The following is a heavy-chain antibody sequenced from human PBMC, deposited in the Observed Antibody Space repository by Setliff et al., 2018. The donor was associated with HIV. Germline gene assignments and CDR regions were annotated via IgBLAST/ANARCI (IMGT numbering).Heavy chain of an antibody. V-gene: IGHV3-30*02. Sequence: PGGSLRLSCAASGFIFSSYAMHWVRQAPGKGLEWVACVRYDESNKYYGDSVKGRFTISRDNAKNSLYLQMNSLRAEDTAVYYCASRSDYWGQGTLVTVSS. J-gene: IGHJ4*02. CDR2: VRYDESNK. CDR3: ASRSDY. CDR1: GFIFSSYA.